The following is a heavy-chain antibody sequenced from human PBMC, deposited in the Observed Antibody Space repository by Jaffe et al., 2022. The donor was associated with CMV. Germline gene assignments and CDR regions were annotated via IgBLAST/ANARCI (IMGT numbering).Heavy chain of an antibody. CDR3: ARDGSFDSSGVAYYYYKDV. J-gene: IGHJ6*03. CDR1: GDTLSTSG. Sequence: QVQLVQSGAEVKKPGSSVKVSCEASGDTLSTSGISWVRQAPGQGLEWMGRIIPSLDRVNYAQRFQDRVSITADKSASIVYMELSGLRSEDTAVYYCARDGSFDSSGVAYYYYKDVWGKGTTVTVS. CDR2: IIPSLDRV. D-gene: IGHD3-22*01. V-gene: IGHV1-69*09.